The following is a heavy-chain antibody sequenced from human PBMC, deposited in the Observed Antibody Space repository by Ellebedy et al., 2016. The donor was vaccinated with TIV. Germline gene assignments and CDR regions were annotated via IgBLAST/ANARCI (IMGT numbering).Heavy chain of an antibody. Sequence: AASVKVSCKASGYTFTSSYMHWARQAPGLGLEWMGIINPSGGSTSYAQKLQGRITVTRDTSTSTLYMELSSLRSEDTAVYYCARSTVRGKYYFDYWGQGTLVTVSS. D-gene: IGHD3-10*01. J-gene: IGHJ4*02. CDR3: ARSTVRGKYYFDY. CDR1: GYTFTSSY. V-gene: IGHV1-46*01. CDR2: INPSGGST.